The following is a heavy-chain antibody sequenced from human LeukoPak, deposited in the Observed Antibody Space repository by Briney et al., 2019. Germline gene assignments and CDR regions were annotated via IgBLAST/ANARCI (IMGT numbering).Heavy chain of an antibody. CDR1: GGSISSYY. CDR3: ARENSGSYREFDY. D-gene: IGHD1-26*01. V-gene: IGHV4-4*07. Sequence: PSETLSLTCTVSGGSISSYYWSWLRQPAGKGLEWIGRIYTSGSTNYNASLKSRVSMSVDTSKNQFSLKLSSVTAADTAVFYCARENSGSYREFDYWGQGTLVTASS. CDR2: IYTSGST. J-gene: IGHJ4*02.